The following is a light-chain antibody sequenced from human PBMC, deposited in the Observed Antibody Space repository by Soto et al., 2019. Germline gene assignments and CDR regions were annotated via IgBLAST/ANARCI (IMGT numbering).Light chain of an antibody. Sequence: QPVLTQSPSASASLGASVKLTCTLDSVHSTYDIAWHQQQPEKGPRYLMKVNSYGSHTKGDGIPDRFSGSSSGAERYLTISSLQSEDEADYYCQTWGTGIQVFGGGTKVTVL. CDR3: QTWGTGIQV. CDR1: SVHSTYD. CDR2: VNSYGSH. V-gene: IGLV4-69*01. J-gene: IGLJ2*01.